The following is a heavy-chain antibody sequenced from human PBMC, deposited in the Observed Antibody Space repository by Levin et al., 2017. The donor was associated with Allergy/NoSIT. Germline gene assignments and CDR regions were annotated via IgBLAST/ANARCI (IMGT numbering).Heavy chain of an antibody. CDR2: ISWNSANR. D-gene: IGHD2-2*01. J-gene: IGHJ5*02. CDR3: TKAAFQPLRWFDH. V-gene: IGHV3-9*01. CDR1: GFSFENYV. Sequence: SLKISCAASGFSFENYVMHWVRQIPGKGLEWVSGISWNSANRGYADSVKGRFTISRDNAKSFLYLQMDSLRPEDSAFYFRTKAAFQPLRWFDHWGQGALVTVSS.